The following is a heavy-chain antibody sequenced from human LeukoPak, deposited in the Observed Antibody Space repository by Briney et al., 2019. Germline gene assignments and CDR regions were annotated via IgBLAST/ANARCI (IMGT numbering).Heavy chain of an antibody. D-gene: IGHD3-10*01. Sequence: GGSLRLSCAASGFTFSDYYMSWIRQAPGKGLEWVSYISSSGSSIYYADSVKGRFTISRDNAKNSLYLQMNSLRAEDTAVYYCAKDPSVLLWFGEKRGIDWGQGTLVTVSS. CDR1: GFTFSDYY. V-gene: IGHV3-11*04. J-gene: IGHJ4*02. CDR2: ISSSGSSI. CDR3: AKDPSVLLWFGEKRGID.